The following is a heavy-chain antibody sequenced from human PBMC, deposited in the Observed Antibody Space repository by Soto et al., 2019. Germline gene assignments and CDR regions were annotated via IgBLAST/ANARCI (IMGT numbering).Heavy chain of an antibody. CDR1: GFTFSSSA. V-gene: IGHV3-30-3*01. CDR3: ARADSSSWHNFDY. D-gene: IGHD6-13*01. CDR2: ISSAGSEK. J-gene: IGHJ4*02. Sequence: QVQLVESGGGAVQPGASLRLSCAASGFTFSSSAMHWLRQAPGKGLEWVAVISSAGSEKHYADSVKGRFTISRDNSRDTLYLQMNSLRAEDTAVYYCARADSSSWHNFDYWGQGTLGTVSS.